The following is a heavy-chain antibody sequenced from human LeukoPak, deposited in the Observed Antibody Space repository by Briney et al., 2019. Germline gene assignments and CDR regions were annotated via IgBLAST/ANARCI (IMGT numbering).Heavy chain of an antibody. Sequence: PSETLSLTCTVSGGSISSHYWSWIRQPPGKGLEWIGYIYYSGSTNYNPSLKSRVTISVDTSKNQFSLKLSSVTAADTAVYYCARTIAAAGTYFDYWGQGTLVTVSS. CDR1: GGSISSHY. J-gene: IGHJ4*02. D-gene: IGHD6-13*01. CDR2: IYYSGST. V-gene: IGHV4-59*11. CDR3: ARTIAAAGTYFDY.